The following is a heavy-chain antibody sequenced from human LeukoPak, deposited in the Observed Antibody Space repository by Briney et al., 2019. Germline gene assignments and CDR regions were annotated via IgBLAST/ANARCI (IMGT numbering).Heavy chain of an antibody. D-gene: IGHD5-12*01. CDR1: GYAFTSYY. CDR3: ARVGATKSSSDRGWFDP. V-gene: IGHV1-46*01. Sequence: ASVKVSCKASGYAFTSYYMHWVRQAPGQGLEWRGIINPSGGSTSYAQKFQGRVTMTRDTSTSTAYMELRSLRSDDTAVYYCARVGATKSSSDRGWFDPWGQGTLVTVSS. CDR2: INPSGGST. J-gene: IGHJ5*02.